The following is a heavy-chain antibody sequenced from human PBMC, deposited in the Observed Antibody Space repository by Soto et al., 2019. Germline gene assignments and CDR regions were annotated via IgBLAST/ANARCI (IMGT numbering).Heavy chain of an antibody. J-gene: IGHJ4*02. V-gene: IGHV1-18*01. CDR1: GYTFTSHG. CDR3: ARGSFGSGTYLAY. Sequence: QVQLVQSAAEMRKPGASVTVSCKASGYTFTSHGLTWVRQAPGQGLEWMGWISTFSSNTFYAQNLQDRVTLTADKSTNTVYLELRSLRSDDTAVYYCARGSFGSGTYLAYWGQGTLLLVSS. CDR2: ISTFSSNT. D-gene: IGHD3-10*01.